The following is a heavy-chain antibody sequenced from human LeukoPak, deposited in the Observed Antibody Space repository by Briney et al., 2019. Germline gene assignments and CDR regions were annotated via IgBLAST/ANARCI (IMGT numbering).Heavy chain of an antibody. J-gene: IGHJ6*03. CDR2: IFHSGST. CDR3: ARVIHGRGYCSSTSCEYYYYYYMDV. Sequence: SETLSLACTVSSYSISSAYYWDWIRQPPGKGLEWIGSIFHSGSTYYNPSLKSPLTISVDTSKNQFSLKLSSVTAADTAVYYCARVIHGRGYCSSTSCEYYYYYYMDVWGKRTTVTVSS. CDR1: SYSISSAYY. D-gene: IGHD2-2*01. V-gene: IGHV4-38-2*02.